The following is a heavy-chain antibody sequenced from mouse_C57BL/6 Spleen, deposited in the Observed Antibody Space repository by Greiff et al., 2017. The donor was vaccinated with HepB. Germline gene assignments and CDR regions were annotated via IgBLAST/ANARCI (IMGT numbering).Heavy chain of an antibody. V-gene: IGHV1-26*01. CDR3: ARGEYGNYGYAMDY. J-gene: IGHJ4*01. CDR1: GYTFTDYY. Sequence: VQLKQSGPELVKPGASVKISCKASGYTFTDYYMNWVKQSHGKSLEWIGDINPNNGGTSYNQKFKGKATLTVDKSSSTAYMELRSLTSEDSAVYYCARGEYGNYGYAMDYWGQGTSVTVSS. CDR2: INPNNGGT. D-gene: IGHD2-10*02.